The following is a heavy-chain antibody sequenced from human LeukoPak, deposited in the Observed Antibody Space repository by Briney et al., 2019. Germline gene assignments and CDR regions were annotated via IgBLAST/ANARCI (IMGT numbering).Heavy chain of an antibody. D-gene: IGHD3-9*01. Sequence: ASVKVSCTASGYTFTGYYMHWVRQAPGQGLEWMGWINPNSGGTNYAQKFQGRVTMTRDTSISTAYMELSRLRSDDTAVYYCARNSGYYDILTGSDWGQGTLVTVSS. CDR1: GYTFTGYY. V-gene: IGHV1-2*02. J-gene: IGHJ4*02. CDR3: ARNSGYYDILTGSD. CDR2: INPNSGGT.